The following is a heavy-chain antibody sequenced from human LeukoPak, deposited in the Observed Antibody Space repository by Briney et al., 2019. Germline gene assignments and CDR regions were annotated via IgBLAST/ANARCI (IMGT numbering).Heavy chain of an antibody. J-gene: IGHJ4*02. CDR1: GFTFSSYA. D-gene: IGHD3-9*01. V-gene: IGHV3-23*01. Sequence: GGSLRPSCAASGFTFSSYAMSWVRQAPGKGLEWVSAISGSGGSTYYADSVKGRFTISRDNSKNTLYLQMNSLRAEDTAVYYCAKEGIDDILTGYEEDYWGQGTLVTVSS. CDR2: ISGSGGST. CDR3: AKEGIDDILTGYEEDY.